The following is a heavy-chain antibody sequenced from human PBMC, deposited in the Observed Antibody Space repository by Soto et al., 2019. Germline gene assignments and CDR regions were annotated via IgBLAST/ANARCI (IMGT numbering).Heavy chain of an antibody. V-gene: IGHV4-59*01. Sequence: SETLSLTCTVSGGSISSYYWSWIRQPPGKGLEWIGNVYYSGSSNSNPSLKSRVTISVDTSKNQFSLKLSSVTAADTAVYYCGKGDYYYYMDVWGKGTTVTVSS. CDR3: GKGDYYYYMDV. CDR2: VYYSGSS. J-gene: IGHJ6*03. CDR1: GGSISSYY.